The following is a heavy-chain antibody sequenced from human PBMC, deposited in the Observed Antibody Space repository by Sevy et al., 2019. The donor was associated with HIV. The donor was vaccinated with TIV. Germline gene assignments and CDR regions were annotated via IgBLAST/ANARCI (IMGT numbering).Heavy chain of an antibody. CDR2: ISINNSQA. V-gene: IGHV1-18*01. Sequence: ASVKVSCKASGYTFNNYDLTWVRQAPGQGPEWMGWISINNSQANYAQKLQGRVTMTTDTSTRTAYMELRSLGSDDTAVYYCARGLGGYYDFWSGDLDYYYAMDVWGQGTTVTVSS. CDR1: GYTFNNYD. CDR3: ARGLGGYYDFWSGDLDYYYAMDV. J-gene: IGHJ6*02. D-gene: IGHD3-3*01.